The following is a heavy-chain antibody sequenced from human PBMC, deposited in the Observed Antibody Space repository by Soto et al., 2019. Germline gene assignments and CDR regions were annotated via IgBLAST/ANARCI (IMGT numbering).Heavy chain of an antibody. CDR2: IYYSGST. CDR3: ASGLKYYDILTGYYFYGMDV. J-gene: IGHJ6*02. Sequence: SETLSLTCTVSGGSVISGSYYFSWMRQPPWNGLELIGYIYYSGSTNYNPSLRSRVTISVDTSKNQFSLKLSSVTAADTAVYYCASGLKYYDILTGYYFYGMDVWGQGTTVTVSS. V-gene: IGHV4-61*01. CDR1: GGSVISGSYY. D-gene: IGHD3-9*01.